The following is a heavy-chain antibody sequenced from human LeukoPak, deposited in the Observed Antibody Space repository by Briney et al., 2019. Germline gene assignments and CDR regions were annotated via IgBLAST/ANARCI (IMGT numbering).Heavy chain of an antibody. J-gene: IGHJ4*02. CDR1: GGSISSSSYY. Sequence: SETLSLTCTVSGGSISSSSYYWGWIRQPPGKGLEWIGSIYYSGSTYYNPSLKSRVTISVDTSKNQFSLKLSSVTAADTAVYYCARLGWLKAYWGQGTLVTVSS. CDR2: IYYSGST. CDR3: ARLGWLKAY. V-gene: IGHV4-39*01. D-gene: IGHD3-3*01.